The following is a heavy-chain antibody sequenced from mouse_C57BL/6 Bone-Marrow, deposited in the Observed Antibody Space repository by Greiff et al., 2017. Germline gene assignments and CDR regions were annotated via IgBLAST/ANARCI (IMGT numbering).Heavy chain of an antibody. J-gene: IGHJ3*01. D-gene: IGHD1-1*01. V-gene: IGHV14-1*01. CDR2: IDPEDGDT. Sequence: EVQLQESGAELVRPGASVKLSCTASGFNIKDYYMHWVKQRPEQGLEWIGRIDPEDGDTEYAPKFQGKATMTADTSANTAYLQLSSLTAEDTAVYYCTTDGSSSWFAYWGQGTLVTVSA. CDR1: GFNIKDYY. CDR3: TTDGSSSWFAY.